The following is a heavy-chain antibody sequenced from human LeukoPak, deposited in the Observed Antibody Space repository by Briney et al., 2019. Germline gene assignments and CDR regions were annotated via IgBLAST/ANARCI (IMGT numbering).Heavy chain of an antibody. V-gene: IGHV3-74*01. D-gene: IGHD6-13*01. Sequence: GGSPRLSCAASGFSFSSYWMHWVRQAPGKGRVWVSRINADGSTRSYGDCVKGRFTISRDDDKNILYLQMNSLRVEDTAVYYCTRDRGSSWYNWFDPWGQGSLVTVSS. CDR1: GFSFSSYW. CDR3: TRDRGSSWYNWFDP. J-gene: IGHJ5*02. CDR2: INADGSTR.